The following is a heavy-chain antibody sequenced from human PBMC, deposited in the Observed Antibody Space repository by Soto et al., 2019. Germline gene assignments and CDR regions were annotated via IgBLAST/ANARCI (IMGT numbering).Heavy chain of an antibody. D-gene: IGHD4-17*01. V-gene: IGHV3-23*01. CDR1: GFTFSSYA. CDR3: AKCATPTTVVTRPVGYFDL. CDR2: ISGSGGST. Sequence: GGSLRLSCAASGFTFSSYAMSWVRQAPGKGLEWVSAISGSGGSTYYADSVKGRFTISRDNSKNTLYLQMNSLRAEDSGVYYGAKCATPTTVVTRPVGYFDLWGRGTLVTVSS. J-gene: IGHJ2*01.